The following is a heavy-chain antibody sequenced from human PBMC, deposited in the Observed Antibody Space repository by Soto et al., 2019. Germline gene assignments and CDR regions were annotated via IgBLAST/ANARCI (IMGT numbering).Heavy chain of an antibody. Sequence: SETLSLTCTVSGGSISSGDYYWTWIRQPPGKGLEWIGYIYYSGTTYYNPSLKSRVTISVDTSKNQFSLKLSSVTAADTAVYYCPRRRYASGDTWFDPWGQGTLVTVSS. CDR2: IYYSGTT. J-gene: IGHJ5*02. CDR1: GGSISSGDYY. V-gene: IGHV4-30-4*01. CDR3: PRRRYASGDTWFDP. D-gene: IGHD3-9*01.